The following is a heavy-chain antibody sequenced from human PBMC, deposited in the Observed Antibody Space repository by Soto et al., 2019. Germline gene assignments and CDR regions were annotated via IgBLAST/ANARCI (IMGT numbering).Heavy chain of an antibody. V-gene: IGHV3-53*01. J-gene: IGHJ6*02. D-gene: IGHD3-10*01. CDR1: GFTVSSNC. CDR2: IYSGGST. Sequence: LRLSCAASGFTVSSNCMSWVRQAPGKGLEWVSVIYSGGSTYYADSVKGRFTISRDNSKNTLYLQMNSLRAEDTAVYYCARDRGVSPPNYYYYGMDVWGQGTTVTVSS. CDR3: ARDRGVSPPNYYYYGMDV.